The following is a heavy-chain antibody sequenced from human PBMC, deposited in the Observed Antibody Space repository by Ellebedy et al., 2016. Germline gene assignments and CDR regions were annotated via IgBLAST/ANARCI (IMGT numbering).Heavy chain of an antibody. J-gene: IGHJ4*02. CDR1: GFTFSSYG. V-gene: IGHV3-33*01. CDR3: ARGCPYYYDSSGYCLDY. CDR2: IWYDGSNK. Sequence: GESLKISCAASGFTFSSYGMHWVRQAPGKGLEWVAVIWYDGSNKYYADSVKGRFTISRDNSKNTLYLQMNSLRAEDTAVYYCARGCPYYYDSSGYCLDYWGQGTLVSVSS. D-gene: IGHD3-22*01.